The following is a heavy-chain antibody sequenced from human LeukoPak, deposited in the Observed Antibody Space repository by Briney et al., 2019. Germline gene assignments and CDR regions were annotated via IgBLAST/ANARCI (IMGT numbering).Heavy chain of an antibody. CDR3: AKAGKEEVAIDAFYV. J-gene: IGHJ3*01. D-gene: IGHD2-15*01. CDR2: INPNSGGT. CDR1: GYKFTDYH. V-gene: IGHV1-2*02. Sequence: ASVKVSCKASGYKFTDYHIYWVRQAPGQGLEWMGWINPNSGGTTFAQKFLGRVAMTRDTSFSIVYMELRSLKSDDTAVYYCAKAGKEEVAIDAFYVWGQGTTVTVSS.